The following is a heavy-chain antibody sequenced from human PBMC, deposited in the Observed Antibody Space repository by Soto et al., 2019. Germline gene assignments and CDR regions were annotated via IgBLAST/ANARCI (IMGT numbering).Heavy chain of an antibody. J-gene: IGHJ4*02. Sequence: QVHLVQSGAEVKKAGASVKVSCKGSGYAFTTYGITWVRQAPGQGLEWMGWISAHNGNTNYAQKLQGRVTVTRDTSTSTAYMELRSLRSDDTAVYYCARGRYGDYWGQGALVTVSS. CDR2: ISAHNGNT. CDR3: ARGRYGDY. V-gene: IGHV1-18*01. CDR1: GYAFTTYG. D-gene: IGHD1-1*01.